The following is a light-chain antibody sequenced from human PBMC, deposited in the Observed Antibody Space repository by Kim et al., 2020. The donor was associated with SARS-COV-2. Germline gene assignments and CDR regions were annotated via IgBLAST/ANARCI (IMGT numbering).Light chain of an antibody. CDR2: GAS. CDR3: QQYNNWPPYT. V-gene: IGKV3-15*01. CDR1: LSVRSN. Sequence: VSPGERATLAWRASLSVRSNSPWYEQKPGQAPRLLIHGASSRATGIPARFSGSGSGTEFTLTISSLQSEDFAVYYCQQYNNWPPYTFGQGTELEI. J-gene: IGKJ2*01.